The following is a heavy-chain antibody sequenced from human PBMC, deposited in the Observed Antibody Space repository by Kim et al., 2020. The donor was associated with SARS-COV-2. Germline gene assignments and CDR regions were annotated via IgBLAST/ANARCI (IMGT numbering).Heavy chain of an antibody. CDR3: ARDSSYGDYARTRYTIAFDY. J-gene: IGHJ4*02. CDR1: GYTFTSYA. D-gene: IGHD4-17*01. CDR2: INAGNGNT. V-gene: IGHV1-3*01. Sequence: ASVKVSCKASGYTFTSYAMHWVRQAPGQRLEWMGWINAGNGNTKYSQKFQGRVTITRDTSASTAYMELSSLRSEDTAVYYCARDSSYGDYARTRYTIAFDYWGQGTLVTVSS.